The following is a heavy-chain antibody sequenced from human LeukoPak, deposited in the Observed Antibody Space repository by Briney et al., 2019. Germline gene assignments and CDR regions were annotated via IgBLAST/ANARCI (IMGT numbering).Heavy chain of an antibody. CDR2: FDPEDGET. CDR3: AREPDRFYYFDY. D-gene: IGHD1-14*01. CDR1: GYTHTELS. Sequence: ASVKVSCKVSGYTHTELSMHWVRQAPGKGLEWMGGFDPEDGETIYAQKFQGRVTMTEDTSTDTAYMELSSLRSEDTAVYYCAREPDRFYYFDYWGQGTLVTVSS. J-gene: IGHJ4*02. V-gene: IGHV1-24*01.